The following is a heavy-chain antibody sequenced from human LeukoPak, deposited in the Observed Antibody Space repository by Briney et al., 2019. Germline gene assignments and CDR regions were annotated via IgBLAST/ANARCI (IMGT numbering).Heavy chain of an antibody. V-gene: IGHV3-7*01. CDR3: ARRYYDNFDY. CDR1: GFTFSDYS. CDR2: IKEDGSEK. Sequence: GRSLRLSCVASGFTFSDYSLNWVRQAPGKGLEWVANIKEDGSEKYYVDSVKGRFTISRDNAKNSLYLQMNSLRAEDTAVYYCARRYYDNFDYWGQGTLVTVSS. D-gene: IGHD3-22*01. J-gene: IGHJ4*02.